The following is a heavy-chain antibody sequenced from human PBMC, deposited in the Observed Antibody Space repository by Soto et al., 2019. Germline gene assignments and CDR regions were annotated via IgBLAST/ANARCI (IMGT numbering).Heavy chain of an antibody. Sequence: EVQLLETGGGSVHVGGSLRLSCAVSGFNLRNYEMNWVRQVPGKGLEWISKISGSNNNIYYADSVQGRFTISRDNANNVLFLQMNSLKGEGTATYHCATEELCGADCYFFKHWGQGTLVTVSS. CDR3: ATEELCGADCYFFKH. J-gene: IGHJ4*02. CDR2: ISGSNNNI. V-gene: IGHV3-48*03. D-gene: IGHD2-21*02. CDR1: GFNLRNYE.